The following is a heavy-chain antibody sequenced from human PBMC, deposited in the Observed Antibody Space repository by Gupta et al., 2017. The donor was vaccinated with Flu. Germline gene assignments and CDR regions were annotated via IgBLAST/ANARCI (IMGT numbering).Heavy chain of an antibody. Sequence: MSWVRLAAGKVLEWVLGITHTDGTTYYADYVKRCFIVSRDNSKNTLYLQMNSLTADNAAAYRCAKLWVRTNDYWGQGTMVTVSS. D-gene: IGHD1-7*01. CDR3: AKLWVRTNDY. CDR2: ITHTDGTT. V-gene: IGHV3-23*01. J-gene: IGHJ4*02.